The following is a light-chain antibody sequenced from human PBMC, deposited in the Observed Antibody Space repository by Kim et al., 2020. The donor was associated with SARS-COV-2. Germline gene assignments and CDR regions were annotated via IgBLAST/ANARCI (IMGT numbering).Light chain of an antibody. V-gene: IGLV2-8*01. CDR1: SSDVGGYNY. J-gene: IGLJ3*02. CDR2: EVS. Sequence: GQSVTISSTGTSSDVGGYNYVSWYQQHPGKAPKVMIYEVSKRPSGVPDRFSGSKSGNTASLTVSGLQAEDEADYYCSSYAGSNNLVFGGGTKLTVL. CDR3: SSYAGSNNLV.